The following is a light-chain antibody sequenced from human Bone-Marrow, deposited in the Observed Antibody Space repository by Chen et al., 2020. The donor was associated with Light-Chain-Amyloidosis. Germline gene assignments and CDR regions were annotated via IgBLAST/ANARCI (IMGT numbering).Light chain of an antibody. CDR1: SSDVGGDNH. J-gene: IGLJ1*01. CDR3: SSYTITNTLV. Sequence: QSALTQPVSVSGSPGQSITISCTGTSSDVGGDNHVSWYQQHPDKAPKLRIYEVTNRPSWVPDRFSGSKSYNTASLTISGLQTEDEADYFCSSYTITNTLVFGSGTRVTVL. CDR2: EVT. V-gene: IGLV2-14*01.